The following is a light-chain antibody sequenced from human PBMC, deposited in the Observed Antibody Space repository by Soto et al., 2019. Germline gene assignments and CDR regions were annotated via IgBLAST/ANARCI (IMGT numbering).Light chain of an antibody. CDR2: GAS. Sequence: EIVMTQSPATLSVSPGEGATLSCRASQSVSSNLAGYQQKNGQAHRLLIYGASRRATGAPARFSGSGSGPYFPLTISRLQSEDVAIYYWQSYNNWPVTCGGGTKVDIK. CDR1: QSVSSN. CDR3: QSYNNWPVT. V-gene: IGKV3D-15*01. J-gene: IGKJ4*01.